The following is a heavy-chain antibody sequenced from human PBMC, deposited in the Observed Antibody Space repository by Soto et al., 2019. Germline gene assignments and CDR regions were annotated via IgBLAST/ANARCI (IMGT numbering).Heavy chain of an antibody. D-gene: IGHD1-1*01. CDR2: IKQDGSET. Sequence: GSLRLSCVASGFTFSTYWMAWVRQAPGKGLEWVANIKQDGSETYYVDSVKGRFTISRDNAKSALYLQMNSLRAEDTAVYYCARAYKWNDRDDYWGQGTLVTVSS. CDR3: ARAYKWNDRDDY. V-gene: IGHV3-7*01. CDR1: GFTFSTYW. J-gene: IGHJ4*02.